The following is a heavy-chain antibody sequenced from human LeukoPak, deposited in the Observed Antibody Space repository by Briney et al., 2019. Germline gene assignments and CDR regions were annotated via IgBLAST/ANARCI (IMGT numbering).Heavy chain of an antibody. V-gene: IGHV3-30*02. J-gene: IGHJ4*02. D-gene: IGHD2-2*01. CDR3: AHCSSTSCLLGFDY. CDR2: IRYDGSNK. Sequence: GGSLRLSCAASGFTFSSYGMHWVRQAPGKGLEWVAFIRYDGSNKYYADSVKGRFTISRDNSKNTLYLQMNSLRAEDTAVYYCAHCSSTSCLLGFDYWGQGTLVTVSS. CDR1: GFTFSSYG.